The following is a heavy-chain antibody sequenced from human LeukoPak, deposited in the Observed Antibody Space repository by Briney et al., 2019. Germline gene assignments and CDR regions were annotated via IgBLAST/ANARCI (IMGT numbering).Heavy chain of an antibody. CDR3: ANGGAYDSGGYYGTLAY. CDR1: GFTFSSYA. J-gene: IGHJ4*02. CDR2: ISYDGSDK. Sequence: PGRSLRLPCAASGFTFSSYAMHWVRQAPGKGLEWVAVISYDGSDKYYADSVKGRFTISRDNSKNTLYLQMNSLRAEDTAVYYCANGGAYDSGGYYGTLAYWGQGTLVTVSS. D-gene: IGHD3-22*01. V-gene: IGHV3-30*18.